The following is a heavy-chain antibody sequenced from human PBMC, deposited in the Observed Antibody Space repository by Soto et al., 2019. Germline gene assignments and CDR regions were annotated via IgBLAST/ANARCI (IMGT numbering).Heavy chain of an antibody. D-gene: IGHD3-10*01. CDR1: GYVFSSYG. CDR2: LSSYNGNI. CDR3: ARDDSPYDYGPHSGLDA. V-gene: IGHV1-18*04. J-gene: IGHJ5*02. Sequence: GASVEVFCRASGYVFSSYGITWVRQAPRQGLEWMGWLSSYNGNINYAQNLQGRVTMTTDTSTSTAYMELRSLKSADTAVYYCARDDSPYDYGPHSGLDAWGQGTLVTVSS.